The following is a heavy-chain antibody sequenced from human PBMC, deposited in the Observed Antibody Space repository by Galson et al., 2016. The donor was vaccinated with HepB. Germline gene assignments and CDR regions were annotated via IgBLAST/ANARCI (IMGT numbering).Heavy chain of an antibody. CDR3: ARGARISVMSVVTNDWFDL. Sequence: SLRLSCAASGFSLGSYAMHWVRQAPGKGLEWVAVISNTGNKKYYTDSVKGRFTISRDNSGNTVDLQMNSLRAEDTAIYYCARGARISVMSVVTNDWFDLWGQGTQVIVSS. D-gene: IGHD4-23*01. CDR2: ISNTGNKK. CDR1: GFSLGSYA. V-gene: IGHV3-30*03. J-gene: IGHJ5*02.